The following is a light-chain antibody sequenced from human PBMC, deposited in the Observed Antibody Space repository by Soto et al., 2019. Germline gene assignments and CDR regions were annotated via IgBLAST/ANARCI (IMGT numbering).Light chain of an antibody. CDR2: EGS. V-gene: IGLV2-14*02. Sequence: QSALTQPASVSGSPGRSITISCTGTSSDFGSYNLVSWYQQHPGKAPKLMIYEGSKRPSGVSNRFSGSKSGNTASLTISGLQAEDEADYYCSSYASSTTPYVFGTGTKVTVL. CDR1: SSDFGSYNL. J-gene: IGLJ1*01. CDR3: SSYASSTTPYV.